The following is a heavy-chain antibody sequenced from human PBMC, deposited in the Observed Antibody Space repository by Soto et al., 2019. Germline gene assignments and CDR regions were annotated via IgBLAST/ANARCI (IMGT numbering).Heavy chain of an antibody. CDR2: IYTSGST. CDR1: GGSISSYY. J-gene: IGHJ5*02. D-gene: IGHD2-15*01. CDR3: ARERLGYCSGGRCYSPARWFDP. Sequence: PSLTCTVSGGSISSYYWSWIRQPAGKGLEWIGRIYTSGSTNYNPSLKSRVTMSLDTSKNQFSLKRSSVTAADTAVYYCARERLGYCSGGRCYSPARWFDPWGQGTLVTVSS. V-gene: IGHV4-4*07.